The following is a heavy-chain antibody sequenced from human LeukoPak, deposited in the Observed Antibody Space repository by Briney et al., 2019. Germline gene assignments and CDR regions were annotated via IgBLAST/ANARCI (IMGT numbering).Heavy chain of an antibody. V-gene: IGHV3-53*01. Sequence: GGSLRLSCVASGFTFSSNYMNWVRQAPGKGLEWVSVLYSGGSTKYAESVKGRFTISRDNSENTLYLQMNSLRVEDTAMYFCARDPPREFGNAFDIWGQGTMVTVSP. J-gene: IGHJ3*02. D-gene: IGHD2/OR15-2a*01. CDR1: GFTFSSNY. CDR2: LYSGGST. CDR3: ARDPPREFGNAFDI.